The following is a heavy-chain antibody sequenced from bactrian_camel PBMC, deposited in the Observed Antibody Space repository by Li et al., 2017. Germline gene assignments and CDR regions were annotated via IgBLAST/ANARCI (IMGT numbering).Heavy chain of an antibody. CDR1: GYTGVVT. D-gene: IGHD3*01. V-gene: IGHV3S60*01. CDR2: ISPPVPTS. CDR3: TYDGWVERDGRCDS. J-gene: IGHJ4*01. Sequence: HVQLVESGGGSVQAGGSMRLSCAAPGYTGVVTVALFRQAPGKEREAVAAISPPVPTSYYADSLKGRFTISQDNAKNTVYLQMNDLKPEDTAVYYCTYDGWVERDGRCDSGEQGTQVTVS.